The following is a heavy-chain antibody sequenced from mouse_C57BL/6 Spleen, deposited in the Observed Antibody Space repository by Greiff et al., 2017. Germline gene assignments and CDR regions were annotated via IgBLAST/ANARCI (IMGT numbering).Heavy chain of an antibody. V-gene: IGHV1-69*01. D-gene: IGHD2-2*01. J-gene: IGHJ4*01. CDR2: IDPSDSYT. Sequence: QVQLQQPGAELVMPGASVKLSCKASGYTFTSYWMHWVKQRPGQGLEWIGEIDPSDSYTNYNQKFKGKSTLTVDKSSSTAYMQLSSLTSEDSAVYYCARYGYDRYDYAMDYWGQGTSVTGSS. CDR3: ARYGYDRYDYAMDY. CDR1: GYTFTSYW.